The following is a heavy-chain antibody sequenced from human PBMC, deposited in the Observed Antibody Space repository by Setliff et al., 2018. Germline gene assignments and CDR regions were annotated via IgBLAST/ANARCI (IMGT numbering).Heavy chain of an antibody. CDR3: ARDPLTTNRRRAFDI. CDR1: GASISNTVYY. Sequence: SETLSLTCTVSGASISNTVYYWSWIRQHPGKGLEWIGYIYYSGSTYYNPSLKSRVTISVDTSKNQFSLKLSSVTAADTAVYYCARDPLTTNRRRAFDIWGQGTMVTVSS. D-gene: IGHD4-17*01. CDR2: IYYSGST. J-gene: IGHJ3*02. V-gene: IGHV4-31*03.